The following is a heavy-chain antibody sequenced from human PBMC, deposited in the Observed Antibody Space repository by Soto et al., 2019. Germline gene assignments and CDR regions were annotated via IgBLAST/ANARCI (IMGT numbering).Heavy chain of an antibody. J-gene: IGHJ4*02. V-gene: IGHV1-69*12. CDR1: GGTFSSYA. Sequence: QVQLVQSGAEVKKPGSSVKVSCKASGGTFSSYAISWVRQAPGQGLEWMGGSIPIFGTANYAQKFQGRVTITEDESTSTAYMELSSVRSEDTAVYYCARGDDILTGYSGGDYFDYWGQGTLVTVSS. D-gene: IGHD3-9*01. CDR3: ARGDDILTGYSGGDYFDY. CDR2: SIPIFGTA.